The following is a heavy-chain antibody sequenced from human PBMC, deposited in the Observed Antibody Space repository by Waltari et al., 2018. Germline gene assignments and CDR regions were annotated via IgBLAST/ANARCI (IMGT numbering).Heavy chain of an antibody. CDR1: GYNFVNYG. CDR3: ARHPLVWVASTQNAFDV. J-gene: IGHJ3*01. Sequence: QISLVQSGPEMKKPGASVKVSCKASGYNFVNYGIAWVRQAPGQGLEWEGWLNSDNGKTKNALNLQYRVTMTMDRSTATAHMELRYLRSDDTAVYYCARHPLVWVASTQNAFDVWGQGTMVTVSS. CDR2: LNSDNGKT. V-gene: IGHV1-18*01. D-gene: IGHD3-16*01.